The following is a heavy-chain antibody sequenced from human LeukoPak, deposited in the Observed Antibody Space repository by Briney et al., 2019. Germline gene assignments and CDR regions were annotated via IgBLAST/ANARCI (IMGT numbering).Heavy chain of an antibody. V-gene: IGHV3-23*01. CDR1: GFTFSSYA. D-gene: IGHD2-2*01. Sequence: GGSLRLSCAASGFTFSSYAMSWVRQAPGQGLEWVSAISGSGGSTYYADSVKGRFTISRDNSKNTLYLQMNSLRAEDTAVYYCAKDLDCSSTSCYSGGYCGGDCLDYWGQGTLVTVSS. CDR2: ISGSGGST. CDR3: AKDLDCSSTSCYSGGYCGGDCLDY. J-gene: IGHJ4*02.